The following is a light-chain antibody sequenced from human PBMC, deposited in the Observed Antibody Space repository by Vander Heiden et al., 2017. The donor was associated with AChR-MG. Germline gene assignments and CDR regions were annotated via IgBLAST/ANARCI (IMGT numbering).Light chain of an antibody. V-gene: IGLV2-11*01. Sequence: QSVLTQPRSVSGSPGQSVTLSRTGTSSDVGGYNCVSWYQQHPGIAPKLMIYDVSKRPSGVPDRFSGSKSGNTASLTISGLQAEDEADYYCCSYAGSYTYVFGTGTKVTVL. J-gene: IGLJ1*01. CDR2: DVS. CDR1: SSDVGGYNC. CDR3: CSYAGSYTYV.